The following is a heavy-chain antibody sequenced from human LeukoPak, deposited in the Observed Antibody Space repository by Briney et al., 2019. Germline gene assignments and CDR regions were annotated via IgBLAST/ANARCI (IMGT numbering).Heavy chain of an antibody. J-gene: IGHJ4*02. CDR2: IIPIFGTA. Sequence: SVKVSCKASGDTFSSYAISWVRQAPGQGLEWMGGIIPIFGTANYAQKSQGRVTITADESTSTAYMELSSLRSEDTAVYYCARGRMAGTYVFDYWGQGTLVTVSS. V-gene: IGHV1-69*13. D-gene: IGHD6-19*01. CDR1: GDTFSSYA. CDR3: ARGRMAGTYVFDY.